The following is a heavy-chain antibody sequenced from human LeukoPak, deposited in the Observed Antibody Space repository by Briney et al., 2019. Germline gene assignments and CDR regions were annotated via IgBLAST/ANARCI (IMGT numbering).Heavy chain of an antibody. V-gene: IGHV3-9*01. CDR3: AKAASGSYQSDSFDI. Sequence: SGGSLRLSCAASGFTFDDYAMHWVRQAPGKGLEWVSGISWNIGSIGYADSVKGRVTISRDNAKNSLYLQMNSLRAEDTALYYCAKAASGSYQSDSFDIWGQGTMVTVSS. J-gene: IGHJ3*02. CDR1: GFTFDDYA. D-gene: IGHD1-26*01. CDR2: ISWNIGSI.